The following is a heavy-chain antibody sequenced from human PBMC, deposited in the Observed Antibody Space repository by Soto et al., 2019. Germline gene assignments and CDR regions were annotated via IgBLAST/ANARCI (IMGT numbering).Heavy chain of an antibody. CDR1: GFTVTSNY. V-gene: IGHV3-53*01. Sequence: SLRLSCAASGFTVTSNYMSWVRQAPGKGLEWVSVIYSGGSRIYYADSVKGRFTVSRDNSKNTVYLHMNSLRAADTAVYYCARGGYSYGYPRGYYYYGMDVWGQGTTVTVSS. J-gene: IGHJ6*02. CDR3: ARGGYSYGYPRGYYYYGMDV. D-gene: IGHD5-18*01. CDR2: IYSGGSRI.